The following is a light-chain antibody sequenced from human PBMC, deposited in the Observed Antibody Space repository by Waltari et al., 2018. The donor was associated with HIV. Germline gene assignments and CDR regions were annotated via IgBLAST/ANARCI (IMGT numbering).Light chain of an antibody. CDR3: QQYYSPPST. V-gene: IGKV4-1*01. CDR1: QSVLYSSNNKNY. J-gene: IGKJ2*01. Sequence: DIVMTQSPDSLAVSLGERATINCKYSQSVLYSSNNKNYLAWYQQNPGQPPKLLIYWASTRESGVPDRFSGSGSGTDFTLTISSPQAEDVAVYYCQQYYSPPSTFGQGTKLEIK. CDR2: WAS.